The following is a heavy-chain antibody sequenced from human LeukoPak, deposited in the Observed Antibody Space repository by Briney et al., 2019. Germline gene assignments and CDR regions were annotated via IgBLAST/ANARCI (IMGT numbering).Heavy chain of an antibody. J-gene: IGHJ3*02. Sequence: ASVTVSCKASGYTFIKYGISWVRQAPGQGLEWMGLISVYNGNINYAQKVQGRVTMSTDTSTSTAYMELKSLRSDDTAVYYCARDRKKDFGVVIGPLDALDIWGQGTIVTVSS. CDR2: ISVYNGNI. D-gene: IGHD3-3*01. CDR1: GYTFIKYG. CDR3: ARDRKKDFGVVIGPLDALDI. V-gene: IGHV1-18*01.